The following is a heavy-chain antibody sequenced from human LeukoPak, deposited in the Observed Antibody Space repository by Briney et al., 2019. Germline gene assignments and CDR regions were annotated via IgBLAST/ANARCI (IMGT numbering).Heavy chain of an antibody. V-gene: IGHV3-64*01. CDR3: ARDQLILSYYYGMDV. D-gene: IGHD2-15*01. J-gene: IGHJ6*02. Sequence: GESLRLSCAASGFTFSNYAMHWVRQAPGKGLEYVSAISSNGGITYYAKSVEGRFTISRDNSKNTLHLQMGSLRAEDVAVYYCARDQLILSYYYGMDVWGQGTPVTVSS. CDR2: ISSNGGIT. CDR1: GFTFSNYA.